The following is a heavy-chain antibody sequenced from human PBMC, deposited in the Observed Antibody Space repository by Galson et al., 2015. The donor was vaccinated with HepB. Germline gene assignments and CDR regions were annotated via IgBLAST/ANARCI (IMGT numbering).Heavy chain of an antibody. D-gene: IGHD6-19*01. CDR2: FDPADGET. CDR3: ATRDLMEVAEFSEFYYGMDV. Sequence: SVKTSCKASGYTCNKSDITCVRQGPGTRLDWIAGFDPADGETIYHQQFEDSVTMPEDTSTDKAYMDMSSLTSEDTAVYYCATRDLMEVAEFSEFYYGMDVWGQGTAVTVSS. J-gene: IGHJ6*02. V-gene: IGHV1-24*01. CDR1: GYTCNKSD.